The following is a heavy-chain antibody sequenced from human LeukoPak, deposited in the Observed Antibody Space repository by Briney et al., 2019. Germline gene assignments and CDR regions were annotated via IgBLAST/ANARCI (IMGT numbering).Heavy chain of an antibody. CDR3: AGNLWFGELSLNDAFDI. V-gene: IGHV5-51*01. CDR1: GYSFTSYW. D-gene: IGHD3-10*01. Sequence: GESLKISCKGSGYSFTSYWIGWVRQMPGKGLEWMGIIYPGDSDTRYSPSFQGQVTISADKSISTAYLQWSSLKASDTAMYYCAGNLWFGELSLNDAFDIWGQGTMVTVSS. J-gene: IGHJ3*02. CDR2: IYPGDSDT.